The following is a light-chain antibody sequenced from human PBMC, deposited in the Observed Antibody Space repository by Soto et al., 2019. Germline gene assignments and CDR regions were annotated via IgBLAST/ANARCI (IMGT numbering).Light chain of an antibody. J-gene: IGKJ5*01. Sequence: EIVMTQSPATLSVSPGERATLSCRASQSVSSDLAWYHQKPGQAPRLLIYGAFNRATGIPARFSGSGSGTDFTLTISSLEPEDFAVYFCQQRSNWPITFGQGTRLENK. CDR2: GAF. V-gene: IGKV3-11*01. CDR1: QSVSSD. CDR3: QQRSNWPIT.